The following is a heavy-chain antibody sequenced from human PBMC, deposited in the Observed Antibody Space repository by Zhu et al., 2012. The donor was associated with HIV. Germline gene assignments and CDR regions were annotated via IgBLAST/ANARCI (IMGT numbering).Heavy chain of an antibody. V-gene: IGHV4-30-4*08. CDR3: GRETWNHYDNIGGGI. J-gene: IGHJ4*02. CDR2: IYYSGST. CDR1: GDSIISSDYY. D-gene: IGHD3-22*01. Sequence: QVQLQESGPGLVKPSQTLSLTCTVSGDSIISSDYYWSWIRQPPGKGLEWIGYIYYSGSTYYNPSLKSRVTISVDTSKNQFSLKLTSVTAADTAVYYCGRETWNHYDNIGGGIWGQGTLVTV.